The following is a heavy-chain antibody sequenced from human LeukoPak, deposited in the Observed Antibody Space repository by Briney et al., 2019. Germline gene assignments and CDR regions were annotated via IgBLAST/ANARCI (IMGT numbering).Heavy chain of an antibody. CDR1: GYTFTSYG. CDR3: ARMSGQSYDFWSGYYYYYYMDV. Sequence: ASVKVSCKASGYTFTSYGIRRVRQGPGQGLEWMGCISAYNGNTNYAQKHQGRVTMTTDTSTSTAYMELRSLRSDDTAVYYCARMSGQSYDFWSGYYYYYYMDVWGKGTTVSVSS. V-gene: IGHV1-18*01. CDR2: ISAYNGNT. J-gene: IGHJ6*03. D-gene: IGHD3-3*01.